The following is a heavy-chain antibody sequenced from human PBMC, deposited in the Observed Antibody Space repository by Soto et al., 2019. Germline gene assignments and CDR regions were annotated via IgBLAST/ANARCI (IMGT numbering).Heavy chain of an antibody. J-gene: IGHJ6*02. V-gene: IGHV4-30-4*01. D-gene: IGHD6-19*01. CDR2: IYYTGIT. Sequence: PSETLSLTCTVSGGSVSGVDYFWSWIRQSPGKGLEWIGYIYYTGITHLNPSLKSRLTMAVDTSKNQFSLKLSSVTAADTAVYYCARGLRGSGWYYYYYGMDVWGQGTTVTVSS. CDR1: GGSVSGVDYF. CDR3: ARGLRGSGWYYYYYGMDV.